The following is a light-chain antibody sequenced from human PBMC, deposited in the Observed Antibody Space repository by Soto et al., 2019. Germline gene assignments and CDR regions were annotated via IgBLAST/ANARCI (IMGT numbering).Light chain of an antibody. CDR3: QKRSNWPPTWT. CDR2: DAS. J-gene: IGKJ1*01. V-gene: IGKV3-11*01. Sequence: EIVLTQSPATLSLSPGERATLSCRASQSVSTYLAWYQQKPGQAPRLLIYDASKRATGIPVRFSGSGSGTDFTLTITSLEPEDFGVYYCQKRSNWPPTWTFGQGTKVDIK. CDR1: QSVSTY.